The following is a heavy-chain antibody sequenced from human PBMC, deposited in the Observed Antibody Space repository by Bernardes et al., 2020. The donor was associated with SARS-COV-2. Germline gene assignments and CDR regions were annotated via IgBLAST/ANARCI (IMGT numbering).Heavy chain of an antibody. CDR2: INPDGSST. D-gene: IGHD2-8*01. V-gene: IGHV3-74*01. J-gene: IGHJ5*02. Sequence: GGSLRLSCAASGFTFGSAWFHWVRQAPGKGLVWVSRINPDGSSTNYADSVKGRFTIARDNAKNMLFLQMSGLRAEDTAMYYCARDLGYCTNGVCSPWGQGTLGTVSS. CDR1: GFTFGSAW. CDR3: ARDLGYCTNGVCSP.